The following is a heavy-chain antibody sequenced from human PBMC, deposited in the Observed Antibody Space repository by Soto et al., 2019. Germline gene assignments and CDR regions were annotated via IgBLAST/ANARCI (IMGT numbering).Heavy chain of an antibody. D-gene: IGHD3-10*01. CDR3: ALDRPNYCGAGGGYYKSGGDH. V-gene: IGHV3-7*03. J-gene: IGHJ5*02. CDR2: IKQDGSGK. Sequence: GGSLRLSCAASGFTFSSYWMSWVRQAPGKGLEWVANIKQDGSGKYYVDSVKGRFTISRDNSKNTLFLQMNSLRVEDTAVYYCALDRPNYCGAGGGYYKSGGDHWGQGIRVTVSS. CDR1: GFTFSSYW.